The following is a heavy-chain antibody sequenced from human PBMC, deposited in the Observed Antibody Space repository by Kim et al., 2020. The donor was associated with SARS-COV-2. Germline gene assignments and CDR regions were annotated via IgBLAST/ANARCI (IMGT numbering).Heavy chain of an antibody. CDR3: ARDLNYYDSSGSIDY. Sequence: GGSLRLSCAASGFTFSSYSMNWVRQAPGKGLEWVSYISSSSSTIYYADSVKGRITISRDNAKNSLYLQMNSLRDEDTAVYYCARDLNYYDSSGSIDYWGQGTLVTVSS. D-gene: IGHD3-22*01. CDR2: ISSSSSTI. CDR1: GFTFSSYS. V-gene: IGHV3-48*02. J-gene: IGHJ4*02.